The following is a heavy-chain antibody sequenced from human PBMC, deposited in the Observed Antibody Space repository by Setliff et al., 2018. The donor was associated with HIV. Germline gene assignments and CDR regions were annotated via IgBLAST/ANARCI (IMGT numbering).Heavy chain of an antibody. CDR3: GRDRAVADDFDC. CDR1: GASISSYY. J-gene: IGHJ4*02. CDR2: IYYRGGT. Sequence: SETLSLTCNVSGASISSYYWSWIRQPPGKGLEWIGYIYYRGGTNYNPSLKSRVTISVDTSKNQISLKLTSVTAADTAVYFCGRDRAVADDFDCWGQGTLVTVSS. V-gene: IGHV4-59*01. D-gene: IGHD6-19*01.